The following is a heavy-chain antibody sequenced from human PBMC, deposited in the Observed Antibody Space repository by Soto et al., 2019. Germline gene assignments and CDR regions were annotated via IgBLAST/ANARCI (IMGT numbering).Heavy chain of an antibody. CDR1: GFTFSSYP. Sequence: GGSLRLSCAASGFTFSSYPVHWVRQAPGKGLEWVAVVSYDGSNKYYADSVKGRFTISRDNSKNTLYLQMNSLRAEDTAVYYCARDPHSSGSSGSIHYFDYWGQGTLVTVSS. V-gene: IGHV3-30-3*01. D-gene: IGHD3-22*01. CDR3: ARDPHSSGSSGSIHYFDY. CDR2: VSYDGSNK. J-gene: IGHJ4*02.